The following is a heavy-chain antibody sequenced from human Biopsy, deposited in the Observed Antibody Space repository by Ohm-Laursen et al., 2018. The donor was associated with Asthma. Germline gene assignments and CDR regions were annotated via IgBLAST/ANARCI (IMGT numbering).Heavy chain of an antibody. J-gene: IGHJ4*02. CDR1: GYIFTSYW. CDR3: ARLPYGSGSFFDF. CDR2: IFPDDSDT. D-gene: IGHD3-10*01. V-gene: IGHV5-51*01. Sequence: GESLRISCKTSGYIFTSYWIGRVRQMPGKGLEWMAIIFPDDSDTIYSPSFQGQVTISADKSISTVYLQWSSLKASDTAKYYCARLPYGSGSFFDFWGQGTQVTVAS.